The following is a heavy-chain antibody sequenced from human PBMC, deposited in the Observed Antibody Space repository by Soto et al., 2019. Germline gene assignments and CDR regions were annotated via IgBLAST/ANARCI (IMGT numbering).Heavy chain of an antibody. Sequence: SETLSLTCTVSGGSVSSGSYYWSWIRQPPGKGLEWIGYIYYSGSTNYNPSLKSRVTISVDTSKNQFSLKLSSVTAADTAVYYCARVKSGVLAIYYYGMDVWGQGTTVTVSS. J-gene: IGHJ6*02. V-gene: IGHV4-61*01. CDR3: ARVKSGVLAIYYYGMDV. D-gene: IGHD3-3*02. CDR1: GGSVSSGSYY. CDR2: IYYSGST.